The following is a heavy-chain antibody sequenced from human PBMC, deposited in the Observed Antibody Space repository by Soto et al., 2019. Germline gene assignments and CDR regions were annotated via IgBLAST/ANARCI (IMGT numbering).Heavy chain of an antibody. D-gene: IGHD1-26*01. CDR1: GGSISISSYY. Sequence: PSETLSLTCTVSGGSISISSYYWGRIRQPPGKGLEWIGSIYYSGSTYYNPSLKSQVTNSVDTSKNQFSLKLSTVTAADTAVYYWARHKIGSRNWFDPWGQGTLVTVSS. V-gene: IGHV4-39*01. J-gene: IGHJ5*02. CDR2: IYYSGST. CDR3: ARHKIGSRNWFDP.